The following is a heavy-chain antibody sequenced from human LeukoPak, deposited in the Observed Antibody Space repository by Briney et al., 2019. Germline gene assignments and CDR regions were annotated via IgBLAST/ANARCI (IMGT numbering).Heavy chain of an antibody. D-gene: IGHD5-18*01. CDR1: GFTVSSNY. CDR3: ATYRQVMLPFES. Sequence: GGSLRLSCAASGFTVSSNYMSWVRQVPGKGLEWVSSIFQGGGEIHYADSVRGRFTISRDNSRSTLFLQMNSLRAEDTAIYYCATYRQVMLPFESWGQGTLVTVSS. J-gene: IGHJ4*02. V-gene: IGHV3-53*01. CDR2: IFQGGGEI.